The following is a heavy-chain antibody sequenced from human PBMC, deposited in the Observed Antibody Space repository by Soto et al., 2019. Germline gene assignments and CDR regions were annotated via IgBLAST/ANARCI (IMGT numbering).Heavy chain of an antibody. CDR3: VRTSLVVAAATREDY. D-gene: IGHD2-15*01. Sequence: EVQLVESGGGLVQPGESLRLSCAASGFTFSSYWMHWVRQAPGKGLVWVSRINSEGSSTSYAGSGKGRFTISRDSAKNTLYLQVNSLRAENTAVYYGVRTSLVVAAATREDYWGQGTLVTVSS. CDR2: INSEGSST. CDR1: GFTFSSYW. V-gene: IGHV3-74*01. J-gene: IGHJ4*02.